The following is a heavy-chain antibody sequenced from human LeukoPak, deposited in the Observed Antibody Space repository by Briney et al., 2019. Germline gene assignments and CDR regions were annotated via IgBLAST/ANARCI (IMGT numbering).Heavy chain of an antibody. J-gene: IGHJ5*01. CDR2: ISASGGTT. CDR1: GFTFNNYA. V-gene: IGHV3-23*01. CDR3: AKEPREYCSSTSCPNWFDS. D-gene: IGHD2-2*01. Sequence: GGSLRLSCAASGFTFNNYAMSWVRQAPGKGLEWVSAISASGGTTYYADSVKGRFTSSRDNSENTLFLQMNSRRAEDTAVYYCAKEPREYCSSTSCPNWFDSWGQGTLVTVSS.